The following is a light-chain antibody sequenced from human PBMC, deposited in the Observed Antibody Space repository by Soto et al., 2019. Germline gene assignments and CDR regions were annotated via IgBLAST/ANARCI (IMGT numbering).Light chain of an antibody. Sequence: DIVMTQSPLSLPVTPGEPASISCRSSQSLLHSNGYNYLDWYQQQPGQAPRLLIYSTSTRATGIPDRFSGSGSGTDFTLTISSLEPEDFAVYYCQQRSNWPPFTFGQGTRLEIK. CDR2: STS. CDR1: QSLLHSNGYNY. V-gene: IGKV2-28*01. J-gene: IGKJ5*01. CDR3: QQRSNWPPFT.